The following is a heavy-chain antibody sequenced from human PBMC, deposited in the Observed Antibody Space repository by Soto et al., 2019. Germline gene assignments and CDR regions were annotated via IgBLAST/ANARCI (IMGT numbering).Heavy chain of an antibody. D-gene: IGHD5-18*01. Sequence: GGSLRLSCTASGFTFGDYAMSWFRQAPGKGLEWVGFIRSKAYGGTTEYAASVKGRFTISRDDSKSIAYLQMNSLKTEDTAVYYCTRGLVDTAMVGYNWFDPWGQGTLVTVSS. CDR1: GFTFGDYA. CDR3: TRGLVDTAMVGYNWFDP. J-gene: IGHJ5*02. V-gene: IGHV3-49*03. CDR2: IRSKAYGGTT.